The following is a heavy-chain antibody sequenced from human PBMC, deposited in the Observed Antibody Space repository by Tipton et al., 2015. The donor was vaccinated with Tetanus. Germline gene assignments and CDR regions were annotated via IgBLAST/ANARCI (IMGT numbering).Heavy chain of an antibody. CDR2: TYYRSGWSY. D-gene: IGHD3-3*01. Sequence: GLVKPSLTLSLTCAISGDRVSSNSAAWNWVRQSPSRGLEWLGRTYYRSGWSYDYADSVKGRITINPDTSKNHFSLQLTSVTPEDTAVYYCARWSINMGNSWSGYYGYYYYAMDVWGQGTPVTVSS. CDR3: ARWSINMGNSWSGYYGYYYYAMDV. CDR1: GDRVSSNSAA. V-gene: IGHV6-1*01. J-gene: IGHJ6*02.